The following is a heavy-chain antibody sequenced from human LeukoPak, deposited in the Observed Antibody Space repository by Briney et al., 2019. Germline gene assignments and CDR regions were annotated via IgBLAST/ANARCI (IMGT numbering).Heavy chain of an antibody. CDR2: IKRDGSEK. Sequence: GGSLRLSCAASGFTFSSYWMSWVRQAPGKGLEWVANIKRDGSEKYYVDSVKGRFTISRDNAKNSLYLQMNSLRAEDTAVYYCARVRVGVAATPLDYWGQGTLVTVSS. CDR3: ARVRVGVAATPLDY. V-gene: IGHV3-7*03. CDR1: GFTFSSYW. D-gene: IGHD2-15*01. J-gene: IGHJ4*02.